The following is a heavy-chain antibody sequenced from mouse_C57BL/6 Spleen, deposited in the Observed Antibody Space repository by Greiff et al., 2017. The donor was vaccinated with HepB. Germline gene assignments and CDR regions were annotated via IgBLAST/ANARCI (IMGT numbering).Heavy chain of an antibody. CDR2: ISDGGSYT. CDR1: GFTFSSYA. Sequence: EVKLMESGGGLVKPGGSLKLSCAASGFTFSSYAMSWVRQTPEKRLEWVATISDGGSYTYYPDNVKGRFTISRDNAKNNLYLQMSHLKSEDTAMYYCARDRGNWDVFDYWGQGTTLTVSS. V-gene: IGHV5-4*01. J-gene: IGHJ2*01. D-gene: IGHD4-1*01. CDR3: ARDRGNWDVFDY.